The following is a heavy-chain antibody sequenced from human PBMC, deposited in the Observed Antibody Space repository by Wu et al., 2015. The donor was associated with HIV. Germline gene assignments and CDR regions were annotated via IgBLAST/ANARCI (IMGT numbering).Heavy chain of an antibody. CDR2: MNPNSGNT. CDR1: GYTFINYD. CDR3: ARGIGYSGSYYFAEYFQH. Sequence: QVQLVQSGAEVKKPGASVKVSCKASGYTFINYDINWVRQATGQGLEWMGWMNPNSGNTGYAQKFQGRVTMTRNTSINTAYMELSSLKSEDTATYYCARGIGYSGSYYFAEYFQHWGQGTLVTVSS. V-gene: IGHV1-8*01. J-gene: IGHJ1*01. D-gene: IGHD1-26*01.